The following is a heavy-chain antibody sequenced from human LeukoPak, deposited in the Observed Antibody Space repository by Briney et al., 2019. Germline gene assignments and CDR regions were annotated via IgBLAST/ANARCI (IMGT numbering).Heavy chain of an antibody. CDR3: ARGTDDIVGATRDYYYYYMDV. CDR1: GFTFSSYA. V-gene: IGHV3-30*01. D-gene: IGHD1-26*01. J-gene: IGHJ6*03. CDR2: ISYDGSNK. Sequence: PGGSLRLSCAASGFTFSSYAMHWVRQAPGKGLEWVAVISYDGSNKYYADSVKGRFTISRDNSKNTLYLQMNSLRAEDTAVYYCARGTDDIVGATRDYYYYYMDVWGKGTTVTVSS.